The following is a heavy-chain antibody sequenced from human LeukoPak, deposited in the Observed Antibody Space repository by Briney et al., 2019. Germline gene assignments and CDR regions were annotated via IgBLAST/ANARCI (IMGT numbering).Heavy chain of an antibody. Sequence: PSETLSLTCTVSGGSISSSSYYWGWIRQPPGKGLEWIGSIYYSGYTYYNPSLKSRVTISVDTSKNQFSLKLSSVTAADTAVYYCARGRSSSFRGYYYMDVWGKGTTVTISS. D-gene: IGHD6-13*01. CDR3: ARGRSSSFRGYYYMDV. V-gene: IGHV4-39*07. CDR1: GGSISSSSYY. J-gene: IGHJ6*03. CDR2: IYYSGYT.